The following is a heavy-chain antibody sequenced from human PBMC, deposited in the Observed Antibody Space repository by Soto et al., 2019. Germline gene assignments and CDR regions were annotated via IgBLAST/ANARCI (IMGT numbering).Heavy chain of an antibody. CDR2: ISGSGGST. D-gene: IGHD1-26*01. V-gene: IGHV3-23*01. CDR1: GFTFSSYA. CDR3: AKDVELRWYKSPGTNNWFDP. J-gene: IGHJ5*02. Sequence: GGSLRLSCAASGFTFSSYAMSWVRQAPGKGLEWVSAISGSGGSTYYADSVKGRFTISRDNSKNTLYLQMNSLRAEDTAVYYCAKDVELRWYKSPGTNNWFDPWGQGTLVTVSS.